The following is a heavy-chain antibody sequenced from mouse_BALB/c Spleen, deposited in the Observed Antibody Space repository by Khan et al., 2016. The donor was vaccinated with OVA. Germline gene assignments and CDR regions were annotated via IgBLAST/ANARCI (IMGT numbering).Heavy chain of an antibody. CDR3: ARHNYGPFTY. CDR2: LSSGGDNT. CDR1: GFTFSTYA. D-gene: IGHD1-1*01. Sequence: EVELVESGGGLVKPGGPLKLSCAASGFTFSTYAMSWVRQTPEKRLEWVATLSSGGDNTYYPDSVKGRFTISRDNAKNTLYLQMSSLRSEDTAMYYCARHNYGPFTYWGQGTLVTVSA. V-gene: IGHV5-9-3*01. J-gene: IGHJ3*01.